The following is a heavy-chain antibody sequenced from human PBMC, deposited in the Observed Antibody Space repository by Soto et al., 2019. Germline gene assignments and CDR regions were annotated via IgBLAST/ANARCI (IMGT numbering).Heavy chain of an antibody. J-gene: IGHJ4*02. CDR2: IYYSGRT. CDR3: ARQRTTVVTQAYFDH. V-gene: IGHV4-39*01. Sequence: SETLSLTCIVSGESISSSSYYWGWIRQPPGKGLEWIGSIYYSGRTYYNPSFKSRVTISIDTSKNQFSLKLSSVTATDMAVYYCARQRTTVVTQAYFDHWGQGALVTVSS. CDR1: GESISSSSYY. D-gene: IGHD2-21*02.